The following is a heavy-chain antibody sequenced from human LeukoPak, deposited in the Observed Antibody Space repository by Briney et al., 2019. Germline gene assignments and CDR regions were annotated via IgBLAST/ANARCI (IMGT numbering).Heavy chain of an antibody. CDR2: IYYSGSP. CDR1: GGSISSSSYY. CDR3: ASTGDCSSTSCSWYYFDY. Sequence: SETLSLTCTVSGGSISSSSYYWGWIRQPPGKGLEWIGSIYYSGSPYYNPSLKSRVTISVDTSKKQFSLKLSSVTAADTAVYYCASTGDCSSTSCSWYYFDYWGQGTLVTVSS. V-gene: IGHV4-39*01. J-gene: IGHJ4*02. D-gene: IGHD2-2*01.